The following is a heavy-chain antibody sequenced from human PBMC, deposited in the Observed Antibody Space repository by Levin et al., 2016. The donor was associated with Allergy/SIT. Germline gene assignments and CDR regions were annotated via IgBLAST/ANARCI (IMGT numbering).Heavy chain of an antibody. D-gene: IGHD3-22*01. V-gene: IGHV4-59*01. CDR2: IYYSGST. CDR3: AGGPYYYDSSGYLIDY. J-gene: IGHJ4*02. Sequence: SETLSLTCTVSGGSISNYYWSWIRQPPGKGLEWIGYIYYSGSTNYNPSLKSRVTISVDTSKNQFSLKLSSATAADTAVYYCAGGPYYYDSSGYLIDYWGQGTLVTVSS. CDR1: GGSISNYY.